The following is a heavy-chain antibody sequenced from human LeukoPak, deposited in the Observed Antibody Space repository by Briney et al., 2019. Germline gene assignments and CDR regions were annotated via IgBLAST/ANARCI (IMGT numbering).Heavy chain of an antibody. D-gene: IGHD4-17*01. Sequence: GGSLRLSCAASGFTFDDYAMHWVRQAPGKGLEWVSLISGDGGSTYYADSVKGRFTISRDNSKNSLYLQMNSLRTEDTALYYCAKGADYGDYNWFDPWGQGTLVTVSS. J-gene: IGHJ5*02. CDR2: ISGDGGST. CDR3: AKGADYGDYNWFDP. CDR1: GFTFDDYA. V-gene: IGHV3-43*02.